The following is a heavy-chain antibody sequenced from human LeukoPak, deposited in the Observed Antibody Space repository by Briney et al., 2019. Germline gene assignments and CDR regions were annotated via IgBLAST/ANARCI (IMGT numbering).Heavy chain of an antibody. CDR1: GFTFSTYG. Sequence: GRSLRLSCIASGFTFSTYGTHWVRQAPGKGLEWVAVISYDGSDKYYADSVKGRFTISRDNSKNTLFLQMNSLRAEDSAVYYCARDQQHLALDYWGQGTLVTVSS. CDR2: ISYDGSDK. CDR3: ARDQQHLALDY. V-gene: IGHV3-30*03. J-gene: IGHJ4*02. D-gene: IGHD6-13*01.